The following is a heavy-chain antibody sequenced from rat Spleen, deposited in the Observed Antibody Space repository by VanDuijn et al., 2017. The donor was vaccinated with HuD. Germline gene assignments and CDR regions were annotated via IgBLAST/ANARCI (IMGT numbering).Heavy chain of an antibody. CDR3: TRDVYYGSDY. D-gene: IGHD1-6*01. Sequence: EVQLVESGGGLVQPGRSLKLSCAASGFTFNNYWMTWIRQAPGKGLEWVASITNTGGSTYYPDSVKGRFTISRDNAKSTLYLQMNSLRSEDTATYCCTRDVYYGSDYWGQGVMVTVSS. J-gene: IGHJ2*01. CDR2: ITNTGGST. V-gene: IGHV5-31*01. CDR1: GFTFNNYW.